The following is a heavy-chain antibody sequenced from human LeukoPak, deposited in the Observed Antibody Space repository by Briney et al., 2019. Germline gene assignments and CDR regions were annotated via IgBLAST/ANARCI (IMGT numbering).Heavy chain of an antibody. CDR2: ISSTSSYI. Sequence: GSLRLSCAASGFTLSSYNMNWVRQAPGKGLEWVSCISSTSSYIYYADSVKGRFTISRDNAKNSLYLQMHSLRAEDTAVYYCARARPDFDYWGQGTLVTVSS. CDR1: GFTLSSYN. D-gene: IGHD2-2*01. CDR3: ARARPDFDY. J-gene: IGHJ4*02. V-gene: IGHV3-21*01.